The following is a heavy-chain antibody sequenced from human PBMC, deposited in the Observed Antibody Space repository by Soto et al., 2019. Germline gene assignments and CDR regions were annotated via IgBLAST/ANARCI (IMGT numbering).Heavy chain of an antibody. V-gene: IGHV4-61*01. CDR3: ARRVYYYDSSGHFDY. CDR1: GGSVSSGSYY. Sequence: SETLFLTCTVSGGSVSSGSYYWSWIRQPPGKGLEWIGYIYYSGSTNYNPSLKSRVTISVDTSKNQFSLKLSSVTAADTAVYYCARRVYYYDSSGHFDYWGQGTLVTVSS. J-gene: IGHJ4*02. D-gene: IGHD3-22*01. CDR2: IYYSGST.